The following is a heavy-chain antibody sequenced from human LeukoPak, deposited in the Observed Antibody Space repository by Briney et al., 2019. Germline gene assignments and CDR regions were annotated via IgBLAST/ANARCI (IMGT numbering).Heavy chain of an antibody. V-gene: IGHV5-51*01. CDR1: GSTFTSYW. CDR3: ARIPAAIRPVDY. J-gene: IGHJ4*02. Sequence: GGSLQISGQGSGSTFTSYWIGWVRQLPGKGLEWMGIIYPGDSDTRYSPSFQGQVTISADKSISTAYLQWSSLKASDTAMYYCARIPAAIRPVDYWGQGTLVTVSS. CDR2: IYPGDSDT. D-gene: IGHD2-2*02.